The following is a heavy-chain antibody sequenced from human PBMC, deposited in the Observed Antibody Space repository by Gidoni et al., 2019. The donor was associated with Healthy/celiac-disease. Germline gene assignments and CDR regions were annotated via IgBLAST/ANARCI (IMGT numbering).Heavy chain of an antibody. V-gene: IGHV4-34*01. J-gene: IGHJ4*02. D-gene: IGHD2-8*01. CDR3: ARGSVLMVYATYSSSWYFGY. CDR2: INHSGST. CDR1: GGSFSGYY. Sequence: QVQLQQWGAGLLKPSETLSRTCAVYGGSFSGYYWSWISQPPGKGLEWIGEINHSGSTNYNPSLKSRVTISVDTSKNQFSLKLSSVTAADTAVYYCARGSVLMVYATYSSSWYFGYWGQGTLVTVSS.